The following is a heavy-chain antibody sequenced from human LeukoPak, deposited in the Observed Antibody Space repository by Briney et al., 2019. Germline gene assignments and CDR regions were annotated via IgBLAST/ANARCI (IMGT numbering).Heavy chain of an antibody. V-gene: IGHV3-21*06. CDR2: ITGSGPYM. J-gene: IGHJ4*02. CDR3: VRDVGAVRGEVYFDY. CDR1: GFTFSSYS. Sequence: GGSLRLSCAASGFTFSSYSMNWVRLSPGKGLEWVSSITGSGPYMLYADSVKHRFTISRDNTKNLLYLEMNSLRAEDTAMYFCVRDVGAVRGEVYFDYWGQGTLVTVSS. D-gene: IGHD3-10*01.